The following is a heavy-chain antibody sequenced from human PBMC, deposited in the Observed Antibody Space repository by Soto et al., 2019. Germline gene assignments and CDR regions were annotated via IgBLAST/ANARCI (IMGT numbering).Heavy chain of an antibody. J-gene: IGHJ6*02. V-gene: IGHV3-21*01. Sequence: PGGSLRLSCAVSGFTFSNYYIHWVRQAPGKGLEWVSSTRSGRDTFYADSVKGRFSISRDDATSSVSLQMNSLRGEDTAVYFCAREETAWPLAYGLDVWGQGTTVTVS. CDR1: GFTFSNYY. D-gene: IGHD2-21*02. CDR3: AREETAWPLAYGLDV. CDR2: TRSGRDT.